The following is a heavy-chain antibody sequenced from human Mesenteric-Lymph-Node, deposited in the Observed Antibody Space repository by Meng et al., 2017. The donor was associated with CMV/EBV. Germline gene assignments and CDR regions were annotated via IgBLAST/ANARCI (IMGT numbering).Heavy chain of an antibody. D-gene: IGHD6-19*01. CDR3: ARNPVAGSTYYYFDY. Sequence: SETLSLTCTVSGGSTSSSHYYWGWIRQSPGTGLEWIGHIYYRGTTYYNPSLKSRVTLSVDTSKNQFSLKLSSVTAADTAVYYCARNPVAGSTYYYFDYWGQGTLVTVSS. J-gene: IGHJ4*02. V-gene: IGHV4-39*07. CDR2: IYYRGTT. CDR1: GGSTSSSHYY.